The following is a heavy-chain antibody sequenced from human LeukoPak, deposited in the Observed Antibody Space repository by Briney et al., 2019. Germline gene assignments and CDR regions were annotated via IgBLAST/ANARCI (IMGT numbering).Heavy chain of an antibody. V-gene: IGHV3-30*02. D-gene: IGHD3-22*01. CDR3: AKNRDSSDYPRDFDF. CDR1: GFTFSSYG. CDR2: IRHDGSYQ. Sequence: GGSLRLSCAAFGFTFSSYGMHWVRQTPGKGLEWVAFIRHDGSYQQYADSVKGRFTVSRDNSKDMVYLQMNSLRTGDTAVYYCAKNRDSSDYPRDFDFWGQGTLVTVSS. J-gene: IGHJ4*02.